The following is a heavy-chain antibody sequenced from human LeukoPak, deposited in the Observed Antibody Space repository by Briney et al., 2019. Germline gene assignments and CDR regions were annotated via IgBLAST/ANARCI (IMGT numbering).Heavy chain of an antibody. CDR3: ARLIGSSTVADY. CDR2: IYYTGST. CDR1: GGSISSYY. J-gene: IGHJ4*02. D-gene: IGHD1-14*01. Sequence: SETLSLTCTVSGGSISSYYWSWIRQPPGKGLEWIGYIYYTGSTTYNPSLKSRVTISVDTSKNQFFLKLGSVTAADTAVYYCARLIGSSTVADYWGQGTLVTVSS. V-gene: IGHV4-59*08.